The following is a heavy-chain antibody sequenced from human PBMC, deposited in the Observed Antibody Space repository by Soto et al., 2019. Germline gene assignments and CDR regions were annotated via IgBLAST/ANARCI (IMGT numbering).Heavy chain of an antibody. CDR1: GGTFSSYA. CDR2: IVPIVDTS. CDR3: VRVAAIHGYPDN. Sequence: QVQLVQSGAEVRQPASSVTVSCKTSGGTFSSYAISWVRQSPGQGLEWMGGIVPIVDTSTYAQKFQGRVMITADESTSKAYMELSSRRSDATAIYYCVRVAAIHGYPDNWDQGTMVTVSS. J-gene: IGHJ4*02. V-gene: IGHV1-69*12. D-gene: IGHD5-12*01.